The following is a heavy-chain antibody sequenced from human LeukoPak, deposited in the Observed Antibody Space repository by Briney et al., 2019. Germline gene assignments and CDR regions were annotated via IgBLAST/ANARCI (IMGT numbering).Heavy chain of an antibody. Sequence: SGPALVKPTQTLTLTCTFSGFSLSTSGMRVNWIRQPPGKALEWLARIDWGDDKFYSTSLKTRLTISKDTSKNQVVLTMTNMDPVDTATYYCARISPENYSGSYPFDYWGQGTLVTVSS. CDR1: GFSLSTSGMR. CDR2: IDWGDDK. V-gene: IGHV2-70*04. D-gene: IGHD1-26*01. CDR3: ARISPENYSGSYPFDY. J-gene: IGHJ4*02.